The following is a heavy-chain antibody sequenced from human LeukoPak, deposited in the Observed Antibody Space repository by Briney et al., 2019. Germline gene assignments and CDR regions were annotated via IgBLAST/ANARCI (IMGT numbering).Heavy chain of an antibody. CDR2: ISYDGSNK. CDR1: GFTFSTYS. CDR3: AKRIAAAGRSYGMDV. D-gene: IGHD6-13*01. V-gene: IGHV3-30*18. Sequence: GSLRLSCTASGFTFSTYSMNWVRQAPGKGLEWVAVISYDGSNKYYADSVKGRFTISRDNSKNTLYLQMNSLRAEDTAVYYCAKRIAAAGRSYGMDVWGQGTTVTVSS. J-gene: IGHJ6*02.